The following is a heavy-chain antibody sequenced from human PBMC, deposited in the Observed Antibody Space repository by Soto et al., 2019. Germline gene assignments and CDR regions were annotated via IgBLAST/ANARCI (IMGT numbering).Heavy chain of an antibody. CDR2: IYPGDSDT. CDR1: GYSFTSYW. Sequence: LGESLKISCKGSGYSFTSYWIGWVRQMPGKGLEWMGIIYPGDSDTRYSPSFQGQVTISADKSISTAYLQWSSLKASDTAMYYCARRRYYYDSSGYYGDTDLPHYFDYWGQGTLVTVSS. V-gene: IGHV5-51*01. D-gene: IGHD3-22*01. J-gene: IGHJ4*02. CDR3: ARRRYYYDSSGYYGDTDLPHYFDY.